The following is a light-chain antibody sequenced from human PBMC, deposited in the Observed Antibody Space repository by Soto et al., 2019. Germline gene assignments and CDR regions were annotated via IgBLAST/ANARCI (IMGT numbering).Light chain of an antibody. Sequence: EIVLTSSPGTLYMSPGERATLSCRASQSVSNNYLAWYQQKPGQAPRLLIYGASNRATGIPDRFIGSGTGTDFSLSSSRLEPEDFAVYYCLQYSSSGTCAQGTRVDIK. V-gene: IGKV3-20*01. CDR1: QSVSNNY. CDR3: LQYSSSGT. CDR2: GAS. J-gene: IGKJ1*01.